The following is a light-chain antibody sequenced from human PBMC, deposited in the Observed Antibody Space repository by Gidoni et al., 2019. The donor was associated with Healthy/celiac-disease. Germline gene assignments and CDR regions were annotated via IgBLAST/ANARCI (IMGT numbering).Light chain of an antibody. V-gene: IGKV2-28*01. CDR2: LGS. CDR3: MQALQTPWT. J-gene: IGKJ1*01. Sequence: IVMTQSPLSLPVTPGEPASISCRFSQSLLHSNGYNYLDWYLQKPGQSPHLLIYLGSNRASGVPDRFSGSGSGTDFTLKISRVEAEDVGVYYCMQALQTPWTFGQGTKVEIK. CDR1: QSLLHSNGYNY.